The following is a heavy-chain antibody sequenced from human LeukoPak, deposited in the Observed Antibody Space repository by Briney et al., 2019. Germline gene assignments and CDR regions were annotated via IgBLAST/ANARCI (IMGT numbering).Heavy chain of an antibody. CDR1: GFTFSSYW. CDR2: IKQDGSEK. J-gene: IGHJ3*01. Sequence: PGGSLRLSCAASGFTFSSYWMSWVRQAPGKGLEWVANIKQDGSEKYYVDSVKGRFTISRDNAKNSLYLQMNSLRAEDTAVYYCARDIAPSAMPDAFDFWGLGAKVTVSS. D-gene: IGHD2-2*01. V-gene: IGHV3-7*03. CDR3: ARDIAPSAMPDAFDF.